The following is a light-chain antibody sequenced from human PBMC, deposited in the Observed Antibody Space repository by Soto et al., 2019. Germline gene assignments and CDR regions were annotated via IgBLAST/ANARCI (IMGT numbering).Light chain of an antibody. J-gene: IGLJ1*01. V-gene: IGLV2-14*01. Sequence: QSVLTQPASVSGSPGQSITISCPGTISDVGGYNFVSWYQQHPGKAPKLMIYEVSNRPSGVSNRFSGSKSGNTASLTISGLQAEDEADYYCSSFTSGSTLFGTGTKV. CDR3: SSFTSGSTL. CDR2: EVS. CDR1: ISDVGGYNF.